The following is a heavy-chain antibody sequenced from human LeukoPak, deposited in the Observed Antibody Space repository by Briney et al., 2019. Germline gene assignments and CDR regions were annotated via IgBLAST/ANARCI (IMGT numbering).Heavy chain of an antibody. CDR1: GFTFSNYG. Sequence: PGRSLRLSCAASGFTFSNYGMHWVRQAPGKGLEWVAVIWYDGTNKYYADSVKGRFTISRDNSKNILYLQMDSPRDEDTAVYYCARERTIWAGFPLDFWGQGSLVTVTS. CDR2: IWYDGTNK. CDR3: ARERTIWAGFPLDF. J-gene: IGHJ4*02. D-gene: IGHD3/OR15-3a*01. V-gene: IGHV3-33*01.